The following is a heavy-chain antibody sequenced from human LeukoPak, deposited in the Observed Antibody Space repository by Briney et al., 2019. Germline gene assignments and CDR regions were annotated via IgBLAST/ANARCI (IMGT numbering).Heavy chain of an antibody. J-gene: IGHJ6*03. CDR3: ARDMHYGDYTRDYYYYMDV. Sequence: GASVKVSCKASGYTFTGYYMHWVRQAPGQGLEWMGWINPNSGGTNYAQKFQGRVTMTRDTSISTAYMELSRLRSDDTAVYYCARDMHYGDYTRDYYYYMDVWGKGTTVTISS. CDR1: GYTFTGYY. D-gene: IGHD4-17*01. V-gene: IGHV1-2*02. CDR2: INPNSGGT.